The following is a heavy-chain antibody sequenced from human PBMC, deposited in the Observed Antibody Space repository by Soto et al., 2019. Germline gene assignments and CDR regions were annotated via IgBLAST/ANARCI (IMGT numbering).Heavy chain of an antibody. J-gene: IGHJ4*02. V-gene: IGHV1-18*01. CDR2: NSALDGFT. Sequence: QFQLVQSGSEVKKPGASVKVSCKTSGFIFTNYGFTWVRQAPGKGLEWVGWNSALDGFTSYAQNFQGRVTMTTDSSTKTTYQELSGLKFYETAFFFFSATTRIANGFPDWGQGTLVSVAS. D-gene: IGHD3-22*01. CDR1: GFIFTNYG. CDR3: SATTRIANGFPD.